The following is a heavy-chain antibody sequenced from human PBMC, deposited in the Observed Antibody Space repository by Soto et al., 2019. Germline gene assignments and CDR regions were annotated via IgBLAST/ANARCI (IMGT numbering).Heavy chain of an antibody. D-gene: IGHD4-17*01. CDR2: IIPIFGTA. J-gene: IGHJ3*02. Sequence: QVQLVQSGAEVKKPGSSVKVSCKASGGTFSSYAISWVRQAPGQGLEWMGGIIPIFGTANYAQKFQGRVTIPADEYTSTAYMEVSSLRSEDTAVYYCAGPTVTRWDRQGVAFDIWGQGTMVTVSS. CDR3: AGPTVTRWDRQGVAFDI. CDR1: GGTFSSYA. V-gene: IGHV1-69*01.